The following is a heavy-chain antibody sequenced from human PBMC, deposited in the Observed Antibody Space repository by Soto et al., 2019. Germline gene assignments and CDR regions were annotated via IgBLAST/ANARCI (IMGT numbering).Heavy chain of an antibody. CDR2: ISYDGSNK. J-gene: IGHJ4*02. CDR3: ARDGGYRYGPFPSYYFDY. CDR1: GFTFSSYA. V-gene: IGHV3-30-3*01. D-gene: IGHD5-18*01. Sequence: PGGSLRLSCAASGFTFSSYAMHWVRQAPGKGLEWVAVISYDGSNKYYADSVKGRFTISRDNSKNTLYLQMNSLRAEDTAVYYCARDGGYRYGPFPSYYFDYWGQGT.